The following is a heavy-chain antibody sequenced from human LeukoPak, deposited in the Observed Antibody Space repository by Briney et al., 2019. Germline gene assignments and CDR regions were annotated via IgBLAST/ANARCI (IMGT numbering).Heavy chain of an antibody. CDR3: ARAGVVTAILYYFDY. Sequence: PSETLSLTCAVYGGSFSGYYWSWIRQPPGKGLEWIGEINHSGSTNYNPSLKSRVTISVDTSKNQFSLKLSSVTAADTAVYYCARAGVVTAILYYFDYWGQGTLVTVSS. CDR2: INHSGST. J-gene: IGHJ4*02. V-gene: IGHV4-34*01. CDR1: GGSFSGYY. D-gene: IGHD2-21*02.